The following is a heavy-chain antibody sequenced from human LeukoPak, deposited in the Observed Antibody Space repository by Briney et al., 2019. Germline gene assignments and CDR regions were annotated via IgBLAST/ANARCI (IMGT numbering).Heavy chain of an antibody. CDR1: GFTFSSYA. Sequence: GGSLRLSCAASGFTFSSYAMSWVRQAPGKGLEWVSAISGSGGSTYYADSVKGRFTISRDNSKNTLYLQMNSLRAEDTAVCYCAKDTISSSWYIYYYGMDVWGQGTTVTVSS. J-gene: IGHJ6*02. CDR2: ISGSGGST. D-gene: IGHD6-13*01. CDR3: AKDTISSSWYIYYYGMDV. V-gene: IGHV3-23*01.